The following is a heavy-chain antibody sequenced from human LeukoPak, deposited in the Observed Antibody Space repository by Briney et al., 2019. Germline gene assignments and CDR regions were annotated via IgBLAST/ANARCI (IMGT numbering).Heavy chain of an antibody. CDR1: GGSISSYY. Sequence: SETLSLTCTVSGGSISSYYWSWIRQPPGKGLEWIGYIYYSGSTNYNPSLKSRVTISVDTSKNQFSLKLSSVTAADTAVYYCARGVREVVAATYYYYYMDVWGKGTTVTVSS. J-gene: IGHJ6*03. CDR2: IYYSGST. V-gene: IGHV4-59*01. D-gene: IGHD2-15*01. CDR3: ARGVREVVAATYYYYYMDV.